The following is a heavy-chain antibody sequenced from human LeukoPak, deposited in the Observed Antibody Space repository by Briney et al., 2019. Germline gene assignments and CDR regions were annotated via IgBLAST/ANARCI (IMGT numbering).Heavy chain of an antibody. D-gene: IGHD4/OR15-4a*01. CDR2: IYHSGST. Sequence: PSGTLSLTCAVSGGSISSGNWWSWVRQPPGKDLEWIGEIYHSGSTNYNPSLKSRVTISVDKYKNQFSLKLSSVTAADTAVYYCASFRGWYYLFDYWGQGTLVTVSS. J-gene: IGHJ4*02. V-gene: IGHV4-4*02. CDR3: ASFRGWYYLFDY. CDR1: GGSISSGNW.